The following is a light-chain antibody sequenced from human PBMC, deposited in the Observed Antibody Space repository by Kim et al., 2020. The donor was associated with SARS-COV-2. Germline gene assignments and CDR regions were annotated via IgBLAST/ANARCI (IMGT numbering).Light chain of an antibody. V-gene: IGLV2-14*03. Sequence: GQSITISCTGTSSDVGTYNYVSWYQQYLGKAPKLMIYDVNKRPSGVSNRFSGSKSGNTASLTISGLQAEDEADYYCSSYATSRSYVFGTGTKVTVL. CDR1: SSDVGTYNY. CDR2: DVN. CDR3: SSYATSRSYV. J-gene: IGLJ1*01.